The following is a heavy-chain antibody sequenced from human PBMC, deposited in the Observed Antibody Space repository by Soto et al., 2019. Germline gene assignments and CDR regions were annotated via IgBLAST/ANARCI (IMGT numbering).Heavy chain of an antibody. V-gene: IGHV6-1*01. CDR3: ASSYSSSSRFDY. CDR1: GDSVSRSSAA. CDR2: TYYRSKWYN. J-gene: IGHJ4*02. Sequence: PSQTLSLTCXISGDSVSRSSAAWNWIRQSPSRGLEWLGRTYYRSKWYNDYAVSVKSRITINPDTSKNQFSLQLNSVTPEDTAVYYCASSYSSSSRFDYWGQGTLVTVSS. D-gene: IGHD6-6*01.